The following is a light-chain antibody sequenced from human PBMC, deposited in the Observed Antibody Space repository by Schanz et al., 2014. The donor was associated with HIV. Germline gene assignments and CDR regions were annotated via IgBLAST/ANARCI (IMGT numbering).Light chain of an antibody. J-gene: IGKJ2*01. V-gene: IGKV3-20*01. CDR2: DAS. Sequence: EIVLTQSPDTLSLSPGERATLSCRASQTVSSNFLAWYQQKPGQAPRLLIYDASRRATGIPDRFIGTGSETDFTLTISRLEPEDFAVYYCQQYGSSRGTFGQGTKLEIK. CDR1: QTVSSNF. CDR3: QQYGSSRGT.